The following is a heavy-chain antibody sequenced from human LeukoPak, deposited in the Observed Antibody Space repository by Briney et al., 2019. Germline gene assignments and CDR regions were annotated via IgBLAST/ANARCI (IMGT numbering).Heavy chain of an antibody. CDR1: GFTFSSYA. D-gene: IGHD5-18*01. CDR2: ISGSGGST. V-gene: IGHV3-23*01. J-gene: IGHJ4*02. CDR3: AKGNGYRRPPDY. Sequence: GGSLRLSCAASGFTFSSYAMSWVRRAPGKGLEWVSAISGSGGSTYYAGSVKGRFTISRDNSKNTLYLQMNSLRAEDTAVYYCAKGNGYRRPPDYWGQGTLVTVSS.